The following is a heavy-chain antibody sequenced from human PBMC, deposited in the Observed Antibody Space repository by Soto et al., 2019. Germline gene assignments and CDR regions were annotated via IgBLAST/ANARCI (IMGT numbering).Heavy chain of an antibody. V-gene: IGHV4-59*01. D-gene: IGHD1-26*01. J-gene: IGHJ4*02. CDR3: ARGGSGNYWPFDS. CDR2: IYHAGST. CDR1: GGSISGYY. Sequence: SETLSLTCTVSGGSISGYYWNWIRQPPGKGLEWIGFIYHAGSTKYSPSLRSRVTISVDTSKNQFSLKLTSVTAADTAVYYCARGGSGNYWPFDSWGQGTLVTVSS.